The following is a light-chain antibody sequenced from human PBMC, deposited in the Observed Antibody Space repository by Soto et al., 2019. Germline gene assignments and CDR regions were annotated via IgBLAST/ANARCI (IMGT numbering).Light chain of an antibody. CDR1: SNDVGGYNY. V-gene: IGLV2-14*03. Sequence: QSALTQPASVSGSPGQSITISCTGTSNDVGGYNYVLWYQQHPGKAPKLMIYDVSNRPSGVSNRFSGSKSGNTASLTISGLQAEDEAVYYCSSYTGISTVVFGGGTKLTVL. CDR3: SSYTGISTVV. J-gene: IGLJ2*01. CDR2: DVS.